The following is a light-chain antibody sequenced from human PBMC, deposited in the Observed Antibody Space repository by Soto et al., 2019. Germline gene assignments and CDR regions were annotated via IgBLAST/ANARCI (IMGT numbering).Light chain of an antibody. V-gene: IGKV1-33*01. CDR1: QNIYNY. Sequence: IQMTQSPSSLSASVGDRVTVTCRTSQNIYNYLNWYQQKPGKAPKLLIYDASDLETGVPSRFSGSGSGTGFTFTISSLQPEDFATYYCQQLNSYPRTFGQGTRLEIK. J-gene: IGKJ5*01. CDR3: QQLNSYPRT. CDR2: DAS.